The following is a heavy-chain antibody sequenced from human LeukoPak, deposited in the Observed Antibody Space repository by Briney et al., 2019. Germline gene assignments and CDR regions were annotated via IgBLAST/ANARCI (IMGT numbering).Heavy chain of an antibody. CDR3: ASDTNWNYRFDY. D-gene: IGHD1-7*01. CDR2: IIPILGIA. CDR1: GGTFSSYA. V-gene: IGHV1-69*04. Sequence: SVKVSCKASGGTFSSYAISWVRQAPGQGLEWMGRIIPILGIANYAQKFQGRVTITADKSTSTAYMELSSLRSEDTAVYYWASDTNWNYRFDYWGQGTLVTVSS. J-gene: IGHJ4*02.